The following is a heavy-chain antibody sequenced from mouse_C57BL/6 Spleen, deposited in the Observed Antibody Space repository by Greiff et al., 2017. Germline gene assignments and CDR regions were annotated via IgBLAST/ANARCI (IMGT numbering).Heavy chain of an antibody. D-gene: IGHD2-4*01. CDR3: AREDYGGAWFAY. CDR1: GYSITSGYD. Sequence: EVQLQESGPGMVKPSQSLSLTCTVTGYSITSGYDWHWIRHFPGNKLEWMGYISYSGSTNYNPSLKSRISITHDTSKNHFFLKLNSVTTEDTATYYCAREDYGGAWFAYWGQGTLVTVSA. V-gene: IGHV3-1*01. CDR2: ISYSGST. J-gene: IGHJ3*01.